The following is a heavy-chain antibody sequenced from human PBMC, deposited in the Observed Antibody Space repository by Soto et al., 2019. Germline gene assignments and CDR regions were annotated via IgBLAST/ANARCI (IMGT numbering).Heavy chain of an antibody. D-gene: IGHD1-26*01. Sequence: ASVKVSCKASGYTFTSYGVSWVRQAPGQGLEWMGWISAYNGNTNYAQKLQGRVTMTTDTSTSTAYMELRSLRSDDTAVYYCARDTRIVGATDYWGQGTLVTVSS. J-gene: IGHJ4*02. CDR2: ISAYNGNT. CDR3: ARDTRIVGATDY. V-gene: IGHV1-18*04. CDR1: GYTFTSYG.